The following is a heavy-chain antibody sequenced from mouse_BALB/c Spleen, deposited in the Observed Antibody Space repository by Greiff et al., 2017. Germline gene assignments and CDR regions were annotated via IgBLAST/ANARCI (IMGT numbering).Heavy chain of an antibody. V-gene: IGHV1S135*01. CDR3: AREDLYAMDY. J-gene: IGHJ4*01. CDR1: GYSFTGYN. CDR2: IDPYYGGT. Sequence: EVKLMESGAELVKPGASVKISCKASGYSFTGYNMNWVKQSNGKSLEWIGNIDPYYGGTSYNQKFKGKATLTVDKSSSTAYMQLKSLTSEDSAVYYCAREDLYAMDYWGQGTSVTVSS.